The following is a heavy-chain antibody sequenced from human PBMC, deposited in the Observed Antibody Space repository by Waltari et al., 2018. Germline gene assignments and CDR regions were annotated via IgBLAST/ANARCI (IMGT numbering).Heavy chain of an antibody. D-gene: IGHD2-2*02. CDR3: ARQRCSSTSCYTGVFWFDP. CDR2: IYPGDSDT. CDR1: GYSFTSYW. J-gene: IGHJ5*02. V-gene: IGHV5-51*01. Sequence: EVQLVQSGAEVKKPGESLKISCKGSGYSFTSYWIGWVRQMPGKGLEWMGIIYPGDSDTRYSPSFQGQVTSSADKSISTAYLQWSSLKASDTAMYYCARQRCSSTSCYTGVFWFDPWGQGTLVTVSS.